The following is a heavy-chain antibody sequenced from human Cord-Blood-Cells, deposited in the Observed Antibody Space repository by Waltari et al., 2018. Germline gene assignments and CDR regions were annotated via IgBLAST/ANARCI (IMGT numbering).Heavy chain of an antibody. CDR2: ISYDGSNK. Sequence: GMHWVRQAPGKGLEWVAVISYDGSNKYYADSVKGRFTISRDNSKNTLYLQMNSLRAEDTAVYYCARVGFGSEWLLYYYYGMDVWGQGTTVTVSS. D-gene: IGHD3-3*01. V-gene: IGHV3-30*19. CDR3: ARVGFGSEWLLYYYYGMDV. CDR1: G. J-gene: IGHJ6*02.